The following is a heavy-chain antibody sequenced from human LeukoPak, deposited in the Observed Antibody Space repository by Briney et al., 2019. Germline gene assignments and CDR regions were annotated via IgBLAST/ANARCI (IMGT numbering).Heavy chain of an antibody. CDR3: AGDLSPVVRASPMGY. Sequence: GGSLRLSCAASGFTFSSYWMHWVRQAPGKGLVWVSRINTDGSSTSYADSVKGRFTISRDNAKNTLYLQMNSLRAEDTAVYYCAGDLSPVVRASPMGYWGQGTLVTVSS. D-gene: IGHD3-10*01. CDR1: GFTFSSYW. CDR2: INTDGSST. J-gene: IGHJ4*02. V-gene: IGHV3-74*01.